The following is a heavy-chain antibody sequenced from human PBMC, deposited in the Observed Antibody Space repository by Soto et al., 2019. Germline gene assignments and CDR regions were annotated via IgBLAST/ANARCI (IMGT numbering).Heavy chain of an antibody. CDR1: GGSFSGYY. D-gene: IGHD3-10*01. Sequence: QVQLQQWGAGLLKPSETLSLTCAVYGGSFSGYYWSWIRQPPGKGLEWNGEINHSGSTNYNPSLKSRVTISVDASKNQFSLKLSSVTAADKAVYYCATRITIVRGAYGPRGCWFDPWGQGTLVTVSS. CDR3: ATRITIVRGAYGPRGCWFDP. CDR2: INHSGST. J-gene: IGHJ5*02. V-gene: IGHV4-34*01.